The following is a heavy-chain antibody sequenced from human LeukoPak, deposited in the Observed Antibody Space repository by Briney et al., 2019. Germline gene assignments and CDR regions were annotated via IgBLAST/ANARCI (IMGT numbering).Heavy chain of an antibody. Sequence: GGSLRLSCAASGFTVSSNYMSWVRQAPGKGLEWVSVIYSGGSTYYADSVKGRFTISRHNSKNTLYLQMNSLRAEDTAVYYCARDAYYSDSSGYYSWGQGPLVTVSS. CDR1: GFTVSSNY. CDR2: IYSGGST. CDR3: ARDAYYSDSSGYYS. V-gene: IGHV3-53*04. J-gene: IGHJ4*02. D-gene: IGHD3-22*01.